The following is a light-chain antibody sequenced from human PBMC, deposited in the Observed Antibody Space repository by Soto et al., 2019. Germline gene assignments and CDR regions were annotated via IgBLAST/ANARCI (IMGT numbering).Light chain of an antibody. J-gene: IGLJ1*01. V-gene: IGLV2-8*01. CDR3: SSYAGSNNV. CDR1: SCDVGGYNS. CDR2: EVN. Sequence: QSVLTQPPSASGSPGQSVTISCTGTSCDVGGYNSVSWYQQHPGKAPKLMIYEVNKRPSGVPDRFSGSKSGNTASLTVSGLQAEDEADYYCSSYAGSNNVFGTGTKVTVL.